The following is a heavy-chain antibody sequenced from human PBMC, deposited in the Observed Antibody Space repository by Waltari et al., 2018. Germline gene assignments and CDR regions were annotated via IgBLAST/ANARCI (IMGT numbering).Heavy chain of an antibody. CDR2: INPNRGGT. V-gene: IGHV1-2*02. D-gene: IGHD1-1*01. CDR1: GYTFTGYY. J-gene: IGHJ4*02. Sequence: QVQLVQSGAEVKKPGASVKVSCQASGYTFTGYYMHWVRQAPGQGLEWMGWINPNRGGTNYAQKFQGRVTMTRDTSISTAYMELSRLRSDDTAVYYCARVQGDWSQYYFDYWGQGTLVTVSS. CDR3: ARVQGDWSQYYFDY.